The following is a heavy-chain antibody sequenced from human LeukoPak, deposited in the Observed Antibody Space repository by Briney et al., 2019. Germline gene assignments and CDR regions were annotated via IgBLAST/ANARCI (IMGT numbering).Heavy chain of an antibody. D-gene: IGHD5-18*01. V-gene: IGHV5-51*01. Sequence: GEPLRFSCRGSGYSFTSYWIGWVRQLPGKGLEWMGIIYPGDSDTRYSPSFQGQVTISADKSISTAYLQWSSLKASDTAMYYCARRRYSYGYHDAFDIWCQGTMVTVSS. CDR2: IYPGDSDT. CDR1: GYSFTSYW. CDR3: ARRRYSYGYHDAFDI. J-gene: IGHJ3*02.